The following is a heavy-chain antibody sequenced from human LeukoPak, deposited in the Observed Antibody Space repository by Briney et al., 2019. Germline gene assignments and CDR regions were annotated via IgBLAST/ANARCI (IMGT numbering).Heavy chain of an antibody. Sequence: SETLSLTCAVSGGSVSSAYWSWIRQPPGKGLEWIGYVYFSGSTNYNPSLKSRVTISVDTSKNQFSLKLSSVTAADTAVYYCARGRYCSGGSCSLDPWGQGTLVTVSS. D-gene: IGHD2-15*01. CDR3: ARGRYCSGGSCSLDP. J-gene: IGHJ5*02. CDR1: GGSVSSAY. V-gene: IGHV4-59*02. CDR2: VYFSGST.